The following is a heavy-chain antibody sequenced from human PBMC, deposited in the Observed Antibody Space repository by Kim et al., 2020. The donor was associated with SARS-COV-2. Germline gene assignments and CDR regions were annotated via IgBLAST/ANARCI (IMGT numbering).Heavy chain of an antibody. CDR2: TFCDESDV. V-gene: IGHV5-51*01. CDR3: ARGFYDFSSGYYGGLDN. D-gene: IGHD3-3*01. J-gene: IGHJ4*02. CDR1: GYPFTTYW. Sequence: GESLKISCQASGYPFTTYWIAWVRQTPGKGLEWMGMTFCDESDVRYSPSFRGQVTISADKSLRTAYLQWSSLKASDTVIYYCARGFYDFSSGYYGGLDNWGQGTLVSVSS.